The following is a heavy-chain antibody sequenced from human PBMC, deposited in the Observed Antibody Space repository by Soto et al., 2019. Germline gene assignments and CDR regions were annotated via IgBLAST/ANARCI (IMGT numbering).Heavy chain of an antibody. D-gene: IGHD5-18*01. CDR1: GYSFAGYW. J-gene: IGHJ4*02. CDR3: ARQIYDADTGPNFRYYFDS. CDR2: IDPSDSQT. Sequence: EESLQISCKGSGYSFAGYWITWVRQKPGKGLEWMGRIDPSDSQTYYSPSFRGHVTISVTKSITTVFLQWSSLRASDTAMYYCARQIYDADTGPNFRYYFDSWGKRPPVTVAS. V-gene: IGHV5-10-1*01.